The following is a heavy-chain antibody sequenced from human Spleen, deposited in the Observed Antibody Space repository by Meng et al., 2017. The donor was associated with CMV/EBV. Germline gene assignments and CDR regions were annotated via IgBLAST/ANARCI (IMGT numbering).Heavy chain of an antibody. D-gene: IGHD3-22*01. CDR2: ISSSSSTI. J-gene: IGHJ4*02. CDR1: GFTFSSYS. Sequence: GGSLRLSCAASGFTFSSYSMNWVRQAPGKGLEWVSYISSSSSTIYYADSVKGRFTISRDNAANSLYLQMNSLRAEDTAVYYCAKGQFFYESGGYLILDSWGQGALVTVSS. V-gene: IGHV3-48*04. CDR3: AKGQFFYESGGYLILDS.